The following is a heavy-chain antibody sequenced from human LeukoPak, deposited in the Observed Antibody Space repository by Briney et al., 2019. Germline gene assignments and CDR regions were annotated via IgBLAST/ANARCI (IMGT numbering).Heavy chain of an antibody. V-gene: IGHV3-64*01. J-gene: IGHJ4*02. CDR2: ISSNGGST. CDR3: ARDGYGGASYY. D-gene: IGHD4-23*01. CDR1: GFTFSSYS. Sequence: GGSLRLSCAASGFTFSSYSMNWVRQAPGKGLEYVSAISSNGGSTHYANSVKGRFTISRDNSKNTLYLQMGSLRAEDMAVYYCARDGYGGASYYWGQGTLVTVSS.